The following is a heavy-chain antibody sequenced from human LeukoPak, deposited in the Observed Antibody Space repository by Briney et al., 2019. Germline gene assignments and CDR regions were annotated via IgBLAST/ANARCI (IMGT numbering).Heavy chain of an antibody. CDR1: GGSISSSSYY. CDR3: ARGYRFIYYYYMDV. V-gene: IGHV4-39*07. D-gene: IGHD3-16*01. J-gene: IGHJ6*03. CDR2: INHSGST. Sequence: SETLSLTCTVSGGSISSSSYYWGWIRQPPGKGLEWLGEINHSGSTNYNPSLKSRVTISVDTSKNQFSLKLSSVTAADTAVYYCARGYRFIYYYYMDVWGKGTTVTVSS.